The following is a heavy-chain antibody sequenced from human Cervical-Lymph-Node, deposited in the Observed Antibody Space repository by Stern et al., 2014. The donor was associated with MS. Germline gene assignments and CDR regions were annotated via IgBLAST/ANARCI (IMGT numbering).Heavy chain of an antibody. CDR1: GFTFSNYT. CDR3: ARARRGFDY. V-gene: IGHV3-21*02. J-gene: IGHJ4*02. Sequence: DVQLVESGGGLVKPGGSLRLSCAVSGFTFSNYTMNWVRQAPGKGLEWVSSISSSSAYIYYANSVRGRFTVSRDNAKSSLYLQMNSLRAEDTAVYYCARARRGFDYWGQGTLVIVSS. CDR2: ISSSSAYI.